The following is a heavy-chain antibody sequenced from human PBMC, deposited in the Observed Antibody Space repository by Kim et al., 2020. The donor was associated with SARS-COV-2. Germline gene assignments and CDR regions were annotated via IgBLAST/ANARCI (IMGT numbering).Heavy chain of an antibody. CDR2: IYYGGYT. D-gene: IGHD6-19*01. CDR3: ARTSRDWLADAFDV. CDR1: GGSISRSHY. J-gene: IGHJ3*01. V-gene: IGHV4-39*01. Sequence: SETLSLTCTVSGGSISRSHYWGWIRQPPGKGLEWIGSIYYGGYTYYNPSLKSRVTISVDTSKNQFSLRLNSVSAADRAVYYCARTSRDWLADAFDVWGQGAMVTVSS.